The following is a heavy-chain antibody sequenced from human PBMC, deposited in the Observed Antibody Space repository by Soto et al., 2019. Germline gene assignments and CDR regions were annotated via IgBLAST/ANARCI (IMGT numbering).Heavy chain of an antibody. CDR2: IYYSGST. Sequence: QVQLQESGPGLVKPSETLSLTCTVSGGSVSSGSYYWSWIRQPPGKGLEWIGYIYYSGSTNYNPSLKSRVTISVDTSKNQFSLKLSSVTAADTAVYYCVRGAWGVVSYSSGWYDGAPLIYGMDVWGQGTTVTVSS. V-gene: IGHV4-61*01. CDR1: GGSVSSGSYY. D-gene: IGHD6-19*01. J-gene: IGHJ6*02. CDR3: VRGAWGVVSYSSGWYDGAPLIYGMDV.